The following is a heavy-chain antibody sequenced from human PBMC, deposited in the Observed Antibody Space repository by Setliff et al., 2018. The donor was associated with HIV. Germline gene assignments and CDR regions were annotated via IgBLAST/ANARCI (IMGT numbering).Heavy chain of an antibody. J-gene: IGHJ3*02. CDR1: GGTFSSYA. Sequence: SVKVSCKASGGTFSSYAISWVRQAPGQGLEWMGQIISILDITSYAQKLQGRVSITADESTSTFDMELSDLTSADTAVYYCTGPRGDEAFDIWGQGTKVTVSS. V-gene: IGHV1-69*10. CDR2: IISILDIT. CDR3: TGPRGDEAFDI. D-gene: IGHD3-10*01.